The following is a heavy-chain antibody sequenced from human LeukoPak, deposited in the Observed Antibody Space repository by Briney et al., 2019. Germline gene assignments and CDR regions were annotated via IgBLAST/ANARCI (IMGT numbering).Heavy chain of an antibody. CDR3: ARDPNGDYIGTFDM. D-gene: IGHD4-17*01. CDR1: EFTISTYG. V-gene: IGHV3-23*01. Sequence: GGSLRLSCAASEFTISTYGMSWVRQAPGKGLEWVSSISGSGGSTQYADSVQGRFAISRDNSKNTLYLQMNSLRVDDTAMYFCARDPNGDYIGTFDMRGRGTMVSVSS. J-gene: IGHJ3*02. CDR2: ISGSGGST.